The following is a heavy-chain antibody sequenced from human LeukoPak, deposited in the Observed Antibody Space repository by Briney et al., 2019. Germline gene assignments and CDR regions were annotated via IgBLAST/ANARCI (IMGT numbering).Heavy chain of an antibody. J-gene: IGHJ3*02. Sequence: GRSLRLSCAASGFTFSSYAMHWVRQAPGKGLEWVAVISYDGSNKYYADSVKGRFTISRDNSKNTLYLQMNSLRAEDTAVYYCAKEAMASDAFDIWGQGTMVTVSS. CDR2: ISYDGSNK. CDR1: GFTFSSYA. V-gene: IGHV3-30-3*01. CDR3: AKEAMASDAFDI. D-gene: IGHD5-24*01.